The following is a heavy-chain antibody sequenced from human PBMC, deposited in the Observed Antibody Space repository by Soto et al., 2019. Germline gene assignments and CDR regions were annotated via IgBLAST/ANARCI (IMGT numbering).Heavy chain of an antibody. Sequence: ASVKVSCKASGYTFTGYYMHCVRQAPGQVLEWMGWINPNSGGTNYAQKFQGRVTMTRDTSISTAYMELSRLRSDDTAVYYCARELVVGATPDYFDYWGQGTLVTVSS. V-gene: IGHV1-2*02. CDR3: ARELVVGATPDYFDY. D-gene: IGHD1-26*01. CDR2: INPNSGGT. J-gene: IGHJ4*02. CDR1: GYTFTGYY.